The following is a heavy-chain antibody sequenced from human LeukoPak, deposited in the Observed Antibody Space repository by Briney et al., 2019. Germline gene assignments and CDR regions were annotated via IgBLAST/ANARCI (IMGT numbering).Heavy chain of an antibody. CDR3: ARGYSSSWYVSYYHYYYGMDV. J-gene: IGHJ6*02. Sequence: PSETLSLTCAVYGGSFSGYYWSWIRQPPGKGLEWIGEINHSGSTNYNPSLKSRVTISVDTSKNQFSLKLSSVTAADTAVYYCARGYSSSWYVSYYHYYYGMDVWGQGTTVTVSS. CDR2: INHSGST. CDR1: GGSFSGYY. D-gene: IGHD6-13*01. V-gene: IGHV4-34*01.